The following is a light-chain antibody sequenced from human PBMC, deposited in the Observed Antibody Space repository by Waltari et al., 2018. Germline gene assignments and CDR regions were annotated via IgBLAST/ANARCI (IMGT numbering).Light chain of an antibody. CDR1: QDISTY. V-gene: IGKV1-33*01. CDR3: QHYDFLPT. Sequence: DIQITQSPPSLSASFGDRVTISCQASQDISTYLNWYQHKPGKSPKLLIHDASNLATGVPSRFSGRGSGTVFSFTISSLQPEDFATYYCQHYDFLPTFGPGTKVDV. CDR2: DAS. J-gene: IGKJ3*01.